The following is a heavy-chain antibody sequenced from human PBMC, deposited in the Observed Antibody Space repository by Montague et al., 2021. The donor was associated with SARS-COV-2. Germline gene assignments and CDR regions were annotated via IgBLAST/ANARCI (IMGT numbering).Heavy chain of an antibody. Sequence: SLRLSFPASGFTFSSYSMNWVRQAPGKGLEWVSSISSSSSYIYYADSVKGRFTISRDNAKNSLYLQMNSLRAEDTAVYYCARVPRIRFMENYYYYMDVWGKGTTVTVSS. D-gene: IGHD3-16*01. CDR3: ARVPRIRFMENYYYYMDV. CDR1: GFTFSSYS. V-gene: IGHV3-21*04. J-gene: IGHJ6*03. CDR2: ISSSSSYI.